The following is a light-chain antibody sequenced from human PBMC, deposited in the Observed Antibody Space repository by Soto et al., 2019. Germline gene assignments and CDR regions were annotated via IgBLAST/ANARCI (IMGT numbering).Light chain of an antibody. CDR1: QSVSSRF. Sequence: IVLTQSPCTLSLSPGAMATFSCRASQSVSSRFLAWYQQKPGQAPRLLIYGASSRATGIPDRFSGSGSGTDFTLTISRLEPEDFAVYYCHYYDDSPPFPFGPGTKVDIK. J-gene: IGKJ3*01. CDR3: HYYDDSPPFP. CDR2: GAS. V-gene: IGKV3-20*01.